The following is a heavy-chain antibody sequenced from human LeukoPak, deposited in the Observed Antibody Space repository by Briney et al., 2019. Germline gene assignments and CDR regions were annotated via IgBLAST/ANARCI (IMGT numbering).Heavy chain of an antibody. CDR2: INPNSGGT. V-gene: IGHV1-2*02. CDR1: GYTFTGSY. J-gene: IGHJ4*02. CDR3: ARDKGGLNY. D-gene: IGHD3-16*01. Sequence: ASVKVSCKASGYTFTGSYMLWVRQAPGQGLEWMGWINPNSGGTNYAQKFQGRVTMTRDTSISTAYMELSRLRSDDTAVYYCARDKGGLNYWGQGTLVTVSS.